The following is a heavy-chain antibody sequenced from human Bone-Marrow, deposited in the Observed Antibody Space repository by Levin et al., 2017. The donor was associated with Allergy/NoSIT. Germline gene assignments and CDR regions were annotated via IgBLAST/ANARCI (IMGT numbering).Heavy chain of an antibody. V-gene: IGHV4-34*01. D-gene: IGHD4-11*01. Sequence: GSLRLSCGVNGESFSGFYWTWIRQSPGKGLEWIGQINHSGDSNYNPSLKSRVSTSVDTSRKQFSLRLTSVTAADSGLSYCARGHSTSGFDNWGRGTLVTVSS. CDR2: INHSGDS. CDR3: ARGHSTSGFDN. CDR1: GESFSGFY. J-gene: IGHJ4*01.